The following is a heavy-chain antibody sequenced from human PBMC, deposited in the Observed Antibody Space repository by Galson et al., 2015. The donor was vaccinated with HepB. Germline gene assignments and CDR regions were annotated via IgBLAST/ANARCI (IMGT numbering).Heavy chain of an antibody. Sequence: SVKVSCKVSEYPVNEFPIHWVRQAPGKGLEWMGGFDPEDDETIYAQNFQGRVTMTEDTSTDTAYMELSSLRSGDTAVYYCATLFYCSSTSCSFDFWGQGTLVTVSS. CDR1: EYPVNEFP. V-gene: IGHV1-24*01. D-gene: IGHD2-2*01. J-gene: IGHJ4*02. CDR3: ATLFYCSSTSCSFDF. CDR2: FDPEDDET.